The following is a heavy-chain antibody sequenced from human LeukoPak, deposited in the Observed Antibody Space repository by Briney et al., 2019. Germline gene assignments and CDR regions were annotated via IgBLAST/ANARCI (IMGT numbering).Heavy chain of an antibody. J-gene: IGHJ4*02. D-gene: IGHD5-24*01. CDR3: AKGSSGLGYTHSDS. Sequence: HAGRSRRPSCPAAGFTFSNYAISWVRHPPGEGMEWDSAIGGIGGSTYYADSVKGRSTISRGNSKNTLYLHMNRLRAEGTGVYFCAKGSSGLGYTHSDSWGQGTLVTVS. CDR2: IGGIGGST. CDR1: GFTFSNYA. V-gene: IGHV3-23*01.